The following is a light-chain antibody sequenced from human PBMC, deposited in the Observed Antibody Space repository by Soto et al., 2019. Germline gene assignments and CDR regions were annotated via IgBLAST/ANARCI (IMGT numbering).Light chain of an antibody. J-gene: IGKJ4*01. CDR1: QSITTF. CDR3: QQYSTYPLT. Sequence: DIQMTQSPSTLSASIGARVTITCRASQSITTFLAWYQQKPGKAPQILIYDASKLEPGVPSRLSGGGSGTEFTLTLSSLQPDDFASYYCQQYSTYPLTFGGGTRVEIK. V-gene: IGKV1-5*01. CDR2: DAS.